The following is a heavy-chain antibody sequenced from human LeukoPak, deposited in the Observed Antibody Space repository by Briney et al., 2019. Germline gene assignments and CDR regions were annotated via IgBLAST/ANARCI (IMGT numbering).Heavy chain of an antibody. CDR2: ISSSSGSI. CDR3: AGSLRGGGWYMY. V-gene: IGHV3-21*01. D-gene: IGHD6-19*01. J-gene: IGHJ4*02. CDR1: GFTFSTYS. Sequence: PGGSLRLSCAASGFTFSTYSMNWVRQAPGKGLEWVSSISSSSGSIYYSDSVEGRFTVSRDNANISLYLQMNSLRDEDTAVYYCAGSLRGGGWYMYWGQGTLVTVSS.